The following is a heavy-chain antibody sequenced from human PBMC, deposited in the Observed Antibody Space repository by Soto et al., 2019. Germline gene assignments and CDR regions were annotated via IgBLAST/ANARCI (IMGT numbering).Heavy chain of an antibody. D-gene: IGHD6-19*01. J-gene: IGHJ6*02. CDR2: ISGSGGST. V-gene: IGHV3-23*01. Sequence: PGGSLRLSCAASGFPFSSYSMSWVRPAPGKGLEWVSAISGSGGSTYYADSVKGRFTISRDNSKNTLYLQMNSLRAEDTAVYYCAKDESLAVAGTSYYYYYGMDVWGQGTTVTVSS. CDR3: AKDESLAVAGTSYYYYYGMDV. CDR1: GFPFSSYS.